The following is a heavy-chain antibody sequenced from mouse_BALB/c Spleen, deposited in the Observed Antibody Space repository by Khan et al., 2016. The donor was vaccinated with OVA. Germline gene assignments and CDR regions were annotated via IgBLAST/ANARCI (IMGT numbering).Heavy chain of an antibody. CDR2: IWSDGRT. V-gene: IGHV2-6-2*01. CDR3: ARHQFPLSMDS. Sequence: QVQLQQSGPDLVAPSQSLSITCTVSGFSLTSYAIHWVRQPPGKGLEWLVVIWSDGRTTYNSALKSRLSISKDNSKSQVFLKINSLQTDDTAMYCGARHQFPLSMDSWGQGTSVTVSS. CDR1: GFSLTSYA. J-gene: IGHJ4*01.